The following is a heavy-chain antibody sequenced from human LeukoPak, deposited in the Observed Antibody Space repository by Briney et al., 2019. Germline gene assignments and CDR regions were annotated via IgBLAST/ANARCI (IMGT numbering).Heavy chain of an antibody. CDR1: GFTFSSYW. Sequence: GGSLRHSCSASGFTFSSYWMHWVRQAPGKGLVWVSRINSDGSSTSYADSVKGRFTISRDNAKNTLYLQMNSLRAEDTAVYYCARVWGGSYYYYYGMDVWGQGTTVTVSS. CDR3: ARVWGGSYYYYYGMDV. J-gene: IGHJ6*02. V-gene: IGHV3-74*01. CDR2: INSDGSST. D-gene: IGHD3-3*01.